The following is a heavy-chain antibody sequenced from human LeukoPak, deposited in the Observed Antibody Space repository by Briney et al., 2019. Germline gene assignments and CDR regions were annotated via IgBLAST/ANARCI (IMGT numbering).Heavy chain of an antibody. V-gene: IGHV3-48*03. Sequence: GGSLRLSCVASGFPFSTFELNWVRQAPRKGLEWVSYISGSGGSIYYADSVKGRFTISRDNAKNSLYLQMNSLRAEDTALYYCAKDIEGVGATTPFDYWGQGTLVTVSS. CDR3: AKDIEGVGATTPFDY. CDR1: GFPFSTFE. CDR2: ISGSGGSI. D-gene: IGHD1-26*01. J-gene: IGHJ4*02.